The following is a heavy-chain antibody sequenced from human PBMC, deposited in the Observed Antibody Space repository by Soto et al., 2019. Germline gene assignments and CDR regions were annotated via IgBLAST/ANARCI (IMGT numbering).Heavy chain of an antibody. CDR2: ISISGGNT. V-gene: IGHV3-23*01. J-gene: IGHJ4*02. CDR3: ANEIRPNDS. Sequence: EVQLLESGGGLVQPGGSLRLSCAASGLPFSSHAMSWVRQAPGKGLEWASSISISGGNTYYADSVRGRFTISRDNSKSTLYLHMNSLPAEDTAIYYCANEIRPNDSWGQGTLVTVSS. D-gene: IGHD4-17*01. CDR1: GLPFSSHA.